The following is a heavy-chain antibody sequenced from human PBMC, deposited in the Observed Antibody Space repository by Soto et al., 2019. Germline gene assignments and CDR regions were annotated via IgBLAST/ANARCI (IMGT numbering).Heavy chain of an antibody. D-gene: IGHD3-16*01. CDR1: GFSLSTSGVG. CDR2: IYWDDSK. CDR3: VHKGGGDRILDY. J-gene: IGHJ4*02. Sequence: QITLKESGPTLVKPTQTLTLTCTFSGFSLSTSGVGVGWIRQPPGKALEWLALIYWDDSKEYSPSLKSRLTIPKDTSKNQVVLTMTNMDPVDTATYYCVHKGGGDRILDYWGQGTLVTVSS. V-gene: IGHV2-5*02.